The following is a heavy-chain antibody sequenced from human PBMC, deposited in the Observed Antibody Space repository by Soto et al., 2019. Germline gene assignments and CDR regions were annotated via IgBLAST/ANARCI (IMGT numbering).Heavy chain of an antibody. CDR1: GGSISSGDYY. CDR2: IYYSGST. D-gene: IGHD3-10*01. CDR3: ARDRGSYSFDY. Sequence: SETLSLTCTVSGGSISSGDYYWSWIRQPPGKGLEWIGYIYYSGSTYYNPSLKSRVTISVDTSKNQFSLKLSSATAADTAVYYCARDRGSYSFDYWGQGTLVTVSS. V-gene: IGHV4-30-4*01. J-gene: IGHJ4*02.